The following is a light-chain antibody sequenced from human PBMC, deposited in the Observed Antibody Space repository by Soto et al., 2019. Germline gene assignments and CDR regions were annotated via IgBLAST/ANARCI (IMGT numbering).Light chain of an antibody. J-gene: IGLJ2*01. V-gene: IGLV2-8*01. CDR1: SSDVGGYNY. CDR2: EVT. CDR3: SSYAGSNNYVV. Sequence: QSALTQPPSASGSPGQSVTISCTGTSSDVGGYNYVSWYQQHPGKAPKLVIYEVTIRPSGVPDRFSGSKSGNTAALTVSGLQADDEADYYCSSYAGSNNYVVFGGGTQLTVL.